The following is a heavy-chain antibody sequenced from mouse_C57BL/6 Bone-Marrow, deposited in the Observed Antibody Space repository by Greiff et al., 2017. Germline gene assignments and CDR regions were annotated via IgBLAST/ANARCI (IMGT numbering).Heavy chain of an antibody. J-gene: IGHJ2*01. CDR2: INPYNGGT. Sequence: EVQLVESGPVLVKPGASVKMSCKASGYTFTDYYMNWVKQSHGKSLEWIGVINPYNGGTSYNQKFKGKATLTVDKSSSTAYMELNSLTSEDSAVYYCGDGYYGYWGQGTTLTVSS. V-gene: IGHV1-19*01. D-gene: IGHD2-3*01. CDR1: GYTFTDYY. CDR3: GDGYYGY.